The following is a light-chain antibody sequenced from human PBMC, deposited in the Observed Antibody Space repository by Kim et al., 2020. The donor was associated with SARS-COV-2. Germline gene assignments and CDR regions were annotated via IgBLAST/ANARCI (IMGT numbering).Light chain of an antibody. CDR1: SSDIGAYNY. CDR3: SSYPRL. Sequence: SVSPGQSVTISCTGTSSDIGAYNYVSWYQQHPGKSPKLMIHDVSERPSGVSHRFSGSKSGNTASLTISGLQAEDEANYYCSSYPRLFGGGTQLTVL. CDR2: DVS. V-gene: IGLV2-14*03. J-gene: IGLJ3*02.